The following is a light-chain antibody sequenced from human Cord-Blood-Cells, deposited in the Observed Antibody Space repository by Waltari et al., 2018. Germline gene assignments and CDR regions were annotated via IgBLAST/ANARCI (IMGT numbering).Light chain of an antibody. CDR2: AAS. Sequence: AIQMPQSPSSLSASGGDRVTITCRASQGIRNDLVWYQQKSGKAPKLQIYAASSLQSGVPARFSGSRSGTDFTLTISSLQPEDFATYYCLQDYNDPYTFGQGTKLEI. J-gene: IGKJ2*01. CDR1: QGIRND. CDR3: LQDYNDPYT. V-gene: IGKV1-6*01.